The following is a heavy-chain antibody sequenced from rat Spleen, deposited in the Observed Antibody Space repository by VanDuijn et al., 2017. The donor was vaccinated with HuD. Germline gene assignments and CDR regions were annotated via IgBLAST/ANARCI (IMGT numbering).Heavy chain of an antibody. CDR3: TRSRDVMDA. CDR1: GFSLTSNS. V-gene: IGHV2-1*01. Sequence: QVQLKESGPGLVQPSQTLSLTCTVSGFSLTSNSVHWVRQPPGKGLEWMGGIWGDGSTDYNSALKSRLSISRDTSKSQVFLKMNSLQTDDTAIYFCTRSRDVMDAWGQGASVTVSS. CDR2: IWGDGST. J-gene: IGHJ4*01.